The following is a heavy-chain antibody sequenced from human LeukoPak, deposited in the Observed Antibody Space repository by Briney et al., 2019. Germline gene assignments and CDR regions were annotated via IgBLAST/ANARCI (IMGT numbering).Heavy chain of an antibody. D-gene: IGHD1-26*01. J-gene: IGHJ4*02. Sequence: GGSLRLSCAASGFTFNTYSMSWVRQAPGKGREGVSRIHKSDCSTYYADSVKGRFTISRDNSNNTLYLQMHGLRPEDTAIYYCAKDHVGRGSFSGAGFDYWGQGTLVTVSS. V-gene: IGHV3-23*01. CDR3: AKDHVGRGSFSGAGFDY. CDR1: GFTFNTYS. CDR2: IHKSDCST.